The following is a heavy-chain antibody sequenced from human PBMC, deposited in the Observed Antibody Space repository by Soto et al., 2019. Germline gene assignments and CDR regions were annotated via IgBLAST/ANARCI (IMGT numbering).Heavy chain of an antibody. J-gene: IGHJ6*02. CDR3: AREAACYYGSGSYLGACMDV. CDR1: GGTFSSYA. V-gene: IGHV1-69*13. D-gene: IGHD3-10*01. CDR2: IIPIFGTA. Sequence: ASVKVSCKASGGTFSSYAISWVRQAPGQGLEWMGGIIPIFGTANYAQKFQGRVTITADESTSTAYMELSSLRSEDTSVYYCAREAACYYGSGSYLGACMDVWGQGTTVTVSS.